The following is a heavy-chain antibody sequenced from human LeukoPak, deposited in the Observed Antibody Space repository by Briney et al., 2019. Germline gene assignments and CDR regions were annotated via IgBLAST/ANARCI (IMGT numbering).Heavy chain of an antibody. J-gene: IGHJ5*02. CDR3: ARGRGWFDP. V-gene: IGHV4-39*07. CDR1: GGSISSSSYY. CDR2: TYYSGST. Sequence: PSETLSLTCTVSGGSISSSSYYWGWIRQPPGKGLEWIGSTYYSGSTYYNPSLKSRVTISVDTSKNQFSLKLSSVTAADTAVYYCARGRGWFDPWGQGTLVTVSS.